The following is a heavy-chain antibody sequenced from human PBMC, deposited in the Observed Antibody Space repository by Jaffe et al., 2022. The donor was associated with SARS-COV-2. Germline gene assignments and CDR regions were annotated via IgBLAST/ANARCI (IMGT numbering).Heavy chain of an antibody. D-gene: IGHD3-10*01. CDR3: ARVREVVPGYYYYMDV. J-gene: IGHJ6*03. CDR1: GFTFSSYS. Sequence: EVQLVESGGGLVQPGGSLRLSCAASGFTFSSYSMNWVRQAPGKGLEWVSYISSSSSTIYYADSVKGRFTISRDNAKNSLYLQMNSLRAEDTAVYYCARVREVVPGYYYYMDVWGKGTTVTVSS. CDR2: ISSSSSTI. V-gene: IGHV3-48*01.